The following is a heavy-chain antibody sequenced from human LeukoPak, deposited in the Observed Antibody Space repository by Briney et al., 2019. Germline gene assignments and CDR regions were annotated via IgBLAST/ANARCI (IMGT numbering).Heavy chain of an antibody. CDR1: GFTFSTFA. V-gene: IGHV3-74*01. CDR3: ARYYGSGSYVRYYYYMDV. J-gene: IGHJ6*03. Sequence: GGSLRLSCAASGFTFSTFAMIWVRQAPGKGLVWVSRINSDGSSTSYADSVKGRFTISRDNAKNTLYLQMNSLRAEDTAVYYCARYYGSGSYVRYYYYMDVWGKGTTVTVSS. CDR2: INSDGSST. D-gene: IGHD3-10*01.